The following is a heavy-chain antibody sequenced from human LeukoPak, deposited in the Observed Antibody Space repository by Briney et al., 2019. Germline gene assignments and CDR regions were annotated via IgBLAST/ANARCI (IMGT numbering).Heavy chain of an antibody. V-gene: IGHV4-61*02. CDR3: ARGGALDAFDI. CDR2: IYTSGST. CDR1: GGSISSGSYY. Sequence: SQTLSLTCTVSGGSISSGSYYWSWLRQPAGKGLEWIGRIYTSGSTNYNPSLKSRVTISVDTSKNQFSLKLSSVTAADTAVYYCARGGALDAFDIWGQGTMVTVSS. J-gene: IGHJ3*02.